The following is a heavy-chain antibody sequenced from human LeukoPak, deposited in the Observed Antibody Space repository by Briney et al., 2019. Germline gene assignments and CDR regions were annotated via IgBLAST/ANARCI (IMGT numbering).Heavy chain of an antibody. CDR2: ISSSSSYI. Sequence: GGSLRLSCAASGFTFSSYSMNWVRQAPGKGLEWVSSISSSSSYIYYADSVKGRFTVSRDNAKNSLYLQMNSLRAEDTAVYYCARDGAAATDYAFDIWGQGTMVTVSS. CDR1: GFTFSSYS. CDR3: ARDGAAATDYAFDI. J-gene: IGHJ3*02. D-gene: IGHD6-25*01. V-gene: IGHV3-21*01.